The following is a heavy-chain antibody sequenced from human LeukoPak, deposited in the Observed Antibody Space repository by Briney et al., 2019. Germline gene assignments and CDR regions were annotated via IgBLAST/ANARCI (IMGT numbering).Heavy chain of an antibody. CDR3: ARDPGYGLGVDYGDY. D-gene: IGHD3-10*01. J-gene: IGHJ4*02. V-gene: IGHV3-66*01. CDR2: IHRGGNT. CDR1: GFTVSGNY. Sequence: HPGGSLRLSCAASGFTVSGNYMSWVRQAPGKGVEWLSVIHRGGNTYYADSVKGRFTISRDSSKNTVFLQMDSLRAEDTAVYYCARDPGYGLGVDYGDYWGQGTLVTVSS.